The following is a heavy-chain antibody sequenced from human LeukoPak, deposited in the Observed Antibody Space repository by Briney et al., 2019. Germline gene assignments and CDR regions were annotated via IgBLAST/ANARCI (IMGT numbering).Heavy chain of an antibody. V-gene: IGHV3-43*01. CDR1: GFTSEDYT. D-gene: IGHD6-13*01. CDR2: ISRDGGST. Sequence: GGSLRLSCAASGFTSEDYTMHWVRQAPGKGLEWVSLISRDGGSTYYADSVKGRFTISRDNSKNSLYLQMNSLRAEDTALYYCAKDIAAAGYYFDYWGQGTLVTVSS. CDR3: AKDIAAAGYYFDY. J-gene: IGHJ4*02.